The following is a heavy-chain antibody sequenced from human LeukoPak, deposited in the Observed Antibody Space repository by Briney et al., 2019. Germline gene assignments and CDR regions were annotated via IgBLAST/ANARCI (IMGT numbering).Heavy chain of an antibody. J-gene: IGHJ6*03. D-gene: IGHD3-16*01. Sequence: PGGSLRLSCAASGFTFSSYAMSWVRQAPGKGLEWVSGISGSGGGRYYADSVKGRFTISRDNSKNTLYLQMNNLRAEDTAVYYCAKGVDASGIYYYFYMDVWGKGTKVTVSS. CDR2: ISGSGGGR. CDR3: AKGVDASGIYYYFYMDV. V-gene: IGHV3-23*01. CDR1: GFTFSSYA.